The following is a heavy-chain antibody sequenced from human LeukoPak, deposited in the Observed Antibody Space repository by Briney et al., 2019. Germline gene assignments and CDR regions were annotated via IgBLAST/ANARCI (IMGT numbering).Heavy chain of an antibody. CDR1: GGSFSGYY. CDR2: INHSGST. V-gene: IGHV4-34*01. Sequence: PSETLSLTCAVYGGSFSGYYWSWIRQPPGKGLEWIGEINHSGSTNYNPSLKSRVTISVDTSKNQFSLKLSSVTAADTAVYYCARDSRRGHFDYWGQGTLVTVSS. J-gene: IGHJ4*02. CDR3: ARDSRRGHFDY.